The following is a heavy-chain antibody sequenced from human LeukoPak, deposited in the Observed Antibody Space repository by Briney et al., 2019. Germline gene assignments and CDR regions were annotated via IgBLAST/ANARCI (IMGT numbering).Heavy chain of an antibody. V-gene: IGHV4-59*01. Sequence: SETLSLTCTVSGGSISSYYWSWIRQPPGEGLEWIGYIYYSGSTNYNPSLKSRVTISVDTSKNQFSLKLSSVTAADTAVYYCARDHRPLADEGLNWFDPWGQGTLVTVSS. CDR2: IYYSGST. D-gene: IGHD3-3*02. CDR1: GGSISSYY. J-gene: IGHJ5*02. CDR3: ARDHRPLADEGLNWFDP.